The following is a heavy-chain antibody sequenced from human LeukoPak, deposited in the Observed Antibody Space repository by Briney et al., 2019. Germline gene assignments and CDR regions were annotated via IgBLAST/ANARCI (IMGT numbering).Heavy chain of an antibody. CDR1: GYTFTSCD. D-gene: IGHD3-3*01. CDR2: MNPNSGNT. J-gene: IGHJ4*02. V-gene: IGHV1-8*01. Sequence: ASVRVSRESSGYTFTSCDINWVRQATGQGFEWRGWMNPNSGNTGYAQKFQGRVPITRNTPKSTAYMELSRLGSEEPAVYHCARGPQSGLRLLEWLLSLNYWGQGTLVTVSS. CDR3: ARGPQSGLRLLEWLLSLNY.